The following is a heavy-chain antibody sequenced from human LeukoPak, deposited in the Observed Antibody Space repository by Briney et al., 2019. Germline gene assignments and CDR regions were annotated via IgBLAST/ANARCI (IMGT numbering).Heavy chain of an antibody. CDR3: ARDLYDSGSDY. D-gene: IGHD3-22*01. CDR1: GGSISSRSYY. CDR2: IYYSGST. J-gene: IGHJ4*02. Sequence: PSETLSLTCTVSGGSISSRSYYWDWIRQPPGKGLEWIGSIYYSGSTYYNPSLKSRVTISVDTSKNQFSLKLSSVTAADTAVYYCARDLYDSGSDYWGQGTLVTVSS. V-gene: IGHV4-39*07.